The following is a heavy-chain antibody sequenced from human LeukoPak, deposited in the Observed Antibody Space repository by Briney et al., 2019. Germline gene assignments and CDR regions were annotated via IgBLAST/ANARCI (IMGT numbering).Heavy chain of an antibody. CDR3: ARGKSGYSP. Sequence: ASVNVSCKVSGYTFIENYIHWVRQAPGQGLEWMGLINPHTGAANYSQKFQGRVTMTRDTYISKAYMYLTRLRFDDTAVYYCARGKSGYSPWGQGTPVTVSS. CDR1: GYTFIENY. V-gene: IGHV1-2*02. D-gene: IGHD3-3*01. J-gene: IGHJ4*02. CDR2: INPHTGAA.